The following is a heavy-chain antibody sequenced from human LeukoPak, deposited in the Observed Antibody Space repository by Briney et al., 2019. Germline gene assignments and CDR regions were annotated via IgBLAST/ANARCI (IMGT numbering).Heavy chain of an antibody. CDR1: GASIFSTTYY. J-gene: IGHJ4*02. D-gene: IGHD1-26*01. V-gene: IGHV4-39*01. Sequence: SQTLSLTCSVSGASIFSTTYYWGWLRQPQGKGLEWIGSMYYDGSTYYNPSLKSRVSISVDTSNNQFSLKLTSVTAADTAVYFCARRSDSGSDDWEDYCYFWGQGTLVTISS. CDR3: ARRSDSGSDDWEDYCYF. CDR2: MYYDGST.